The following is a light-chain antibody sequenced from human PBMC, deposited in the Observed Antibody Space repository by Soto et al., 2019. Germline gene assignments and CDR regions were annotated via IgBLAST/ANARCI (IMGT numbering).Light chain of an antibody. Sequence: QSVLTQPASVSGSPGQSITISCTGTSSDVGGYNYVSWYQQHPGKAPKLMIFEVSNRPSGISNRFSGSKSGNTASLTISGLQAEDEADYYCSSHISGNTLGVFGGGTKLTVL. V-gene: IGLV2-14*01. CDR2: EVS. J-gene: IGLJ3*02. CDR3: SSHISGNTLGV. CDR1: SSDVGGYNY.